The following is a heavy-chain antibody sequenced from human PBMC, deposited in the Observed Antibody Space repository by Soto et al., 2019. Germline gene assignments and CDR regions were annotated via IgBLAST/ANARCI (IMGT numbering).Heavy chain of an antibody. J-gene: IGHJ4*02. CDR1: GFTFSNYA. V-gene: IGHV3-23*01. CDR3: AKDYMTTVTTVDY. Sequence: VQLLESGGGLVQPGGSLRLSCAASGFTFSNYAMSWVRQAPGKGLEWVSGISGSDGSTYYADSVKGRFTISRDNSKNTLYLQMNSLRAEDTAVYYCAKDYMTTVTTVDYWGQGTLVTVSS. D-gene: IGHD4-17*01. CDR2: ISGSDGST.